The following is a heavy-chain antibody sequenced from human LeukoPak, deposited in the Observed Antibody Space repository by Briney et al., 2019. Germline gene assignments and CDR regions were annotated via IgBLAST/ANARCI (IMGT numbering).Heavy chain of an antibody. CDR1: GFTFSSYA. V-gene: IGHV3-30*04. D-gene: IGHD3-16*01. Sequence: GRSLRLSCAASGFTFSSYAMHWVRQAPGKGLEWVAVISYDGSNKYYADSVKGRFTISRDNSKNTLYLQMNSLRAEDTAVYYCAKDQDDYVWGSLHPFDPWGQGTLVTVSS. CDR2: ISYDGSNK. J-gene: IGHJ5*02. CDR3: AKDQDDYVWGSLHPFDP.